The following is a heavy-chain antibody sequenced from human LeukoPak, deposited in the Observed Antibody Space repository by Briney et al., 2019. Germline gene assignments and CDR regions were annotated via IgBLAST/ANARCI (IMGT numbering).Heavy chain of an antibody. CDR3: ARVRGGYYDSSGFFDY. V-gene: IGHV1-2*02. J-gene: IGHJ4*02. CDR1: GYPFTGYY. D-gene: IGHD3-22*01. Sequence: VKVSCKASGYPFTGYYMHWVRQAPGQGLEWMGWINPNSGGTNYAQKFQGRVTMTRDTSISTAYMELSRLRSDDTAVYYCARVRGGYYDSSGFFDYWGQGTLVTVSS. CDR2: INPNSGGT.